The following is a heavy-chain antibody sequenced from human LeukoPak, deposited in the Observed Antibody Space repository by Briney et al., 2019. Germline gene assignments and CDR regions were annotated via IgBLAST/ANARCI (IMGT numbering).Heavy chain of an antibody. V-gene: IGHV3-23*01. Sequence: PGGSLRLSCAASGFTFSSYAMSWVRQAPGEGLEWVSAISGSGGSTYYADSVKSRFTISRDNSKTTLYLKMNSLRTEDTGVYYCAKGRPIRGDSRSFDYWGQGKLVSVSS. CDR1: GFTFSSYA. CDR3: AKGRPIRGDSRSFDY. J-gene: IGHJ4*02. D-gene: IGHD3-16*01. CDR2: ISGSGGST.